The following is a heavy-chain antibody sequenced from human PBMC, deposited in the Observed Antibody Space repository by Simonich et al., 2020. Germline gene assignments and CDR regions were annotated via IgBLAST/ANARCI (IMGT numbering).Heavy chain of an antibody. CDR3: ARHDRWLQFYFDY. CDR1: GGSISSYY. J-gene: IGHJ4*02. Sequence: QVQLQESGPGLVKPSETLSLTCTVSGGSISSYYWSWIRQPPGKGLEWIGYIYYCGSTNYNPPLKSRVTISVDTSKNQFSLKLSSVTAAETAVYYCARHDRWLQFYFDYWGQGTLVTVSS. CDR2: IYYCGST. V-gene: IGHV4-59*08. D-gene: IGHD5-12*01.